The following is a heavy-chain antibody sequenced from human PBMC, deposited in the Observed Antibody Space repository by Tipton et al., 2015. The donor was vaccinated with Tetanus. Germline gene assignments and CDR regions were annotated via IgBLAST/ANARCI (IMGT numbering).Heavy chain of an antibody. CDR2: IDPNSGGT. J-gene: IGHJ6*02. CDR1: GYTFTGYY. Sequence: QLVQSGAEMKEPGASVKVSCKASGYTFTGYYIYWVRQAPGQGLEWMGWIDPNSGGTVYAQKFQGRVTMTRDTSISTGYMELRSLRSDDTAVYYCARDRGDFIYYGMDVWGPGTTVTVS. V-gene: IGHV1-2*02. D-gene: IGHD2-21*01. CDR3: ARDRGDFIYYGMDV.